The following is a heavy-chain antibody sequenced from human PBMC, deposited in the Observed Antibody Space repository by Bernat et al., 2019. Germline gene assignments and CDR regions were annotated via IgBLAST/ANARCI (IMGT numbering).Heavy chain of an antibody. D-gene: IGHD4-11*01. Sequence: QVQVVESGGGVVQPGSSLRLSCAASGFTFSSYGMHWVRQAPGKGLEWVAVISSDGRNKYYADSVKGRFTISRDNSKNTLYLQMNSLRAEDTAVYYCARERLQSNGMDVWGQGTTVTVSS. V-gene: IGHV3-30*03. CDR2: ISSDGRNK. J-gene: IGHJ6*02. CDR1: GFTFSSYG. CDR3: ARERLQSNGMDV.